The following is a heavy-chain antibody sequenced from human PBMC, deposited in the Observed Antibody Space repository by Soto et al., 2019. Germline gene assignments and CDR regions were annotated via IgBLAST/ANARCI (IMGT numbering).Heavy chain of an antibody. J-gene: IGHJ6*04. CDR1: GFTFSSYA. CDR3: AKDQSTMVREPIIYHYYRLAV. D-gene: IGHD3-10*01. CDR2: IRNSGGST. Sequence: GGSLRLSCAASGFTFSSYAMNWVRQAPGEGLEWVSAIRNSGGSTDYAGSVKGRFTISIDNSKNTLYLQMNSLRAEDTAVYYCAKDQSTMVREPIIYHYYRLAVSAKGTTVTVSA. V-gene: IGHV3-23*01.